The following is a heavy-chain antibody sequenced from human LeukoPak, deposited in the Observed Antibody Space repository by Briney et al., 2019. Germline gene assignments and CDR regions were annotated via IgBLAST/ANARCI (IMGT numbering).Heavy chain of an antibody. CDR1: GFTFSSYA. CDR2: IYYSGST. CDR3: ARRRDYQAFDY. J-gene: IGHJ4*02. D-gene: IGHD3-16*01. Sequence: LRLSCAASGFTFSSYAMSWVRQHPGKGLEWIGCIYYSGSTYYSPSLKSRVTISLDTSESQLSLKLSSVTAADTAIYYCARRRDYQAFDYWGQETLVTVSS. V-gene: IGHV4-31*02.